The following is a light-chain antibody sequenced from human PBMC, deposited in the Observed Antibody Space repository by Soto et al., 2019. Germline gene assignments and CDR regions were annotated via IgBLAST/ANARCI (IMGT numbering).Light chain of an antibody. V-gene: IGLV2-11*01. CDR1: SSDVGAYNY. CDR2: DVS. J-gene: IGLJ1*01. CDR3: CSYVGGYSYV. Sequence: QPVLTQPRSVSGSPGQSVTISCTGTSSDVGAYNYVSWYQQRPGKAPKLMIYDVSKRPSGVPDRFSGSKSGNTASLTISGLQAEDEADYYCCSYVGGYSYVFGIGTKVTVL.